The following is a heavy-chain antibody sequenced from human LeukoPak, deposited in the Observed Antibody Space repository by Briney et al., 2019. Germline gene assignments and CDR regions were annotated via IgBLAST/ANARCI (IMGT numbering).Heavy chain of an antibody. J-gene: IGHJ4*02. CDR2: ISYDGSNK. D-gene: IGHD3-10*01. CDR3: ARENYYADY. CDR1: GFTFSSYA. V-gene: IGHV3-30-3*01. Sequence: PGGSLRLSCAASGFTFSSYAMHWVRQAPGKGLEWVAVISYDGSNKYYADSVKGRFTISRDNAKNSLYLQMNSLRAEDTAVYYCARENYYADYWGQGTLVTVSS.